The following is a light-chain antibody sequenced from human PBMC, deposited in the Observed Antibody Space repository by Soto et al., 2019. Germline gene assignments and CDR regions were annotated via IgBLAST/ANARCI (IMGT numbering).Light chain of an antibody. V-gene: IGKV3-15*01. CDR2: GAS. CDR3: QQYNLWPQT. J-gene: IGKJ1*01. Sequence: EIVMTQSPATLSVSPGERATLSCRASQRVGSNLACSQQNPGQAPRLLIYGASTRATGIPARFGGSGSGTDFTLTISSLQSEDFAVYYCQQYNLWPQTFGQGTNVEIK. CDR1: QRVGSN.